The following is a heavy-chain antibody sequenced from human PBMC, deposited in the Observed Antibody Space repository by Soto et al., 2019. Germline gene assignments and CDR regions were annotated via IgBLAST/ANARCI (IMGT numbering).Heavy chain of an antibody. CDR1: VGSISSGGYS. J-gene: IGHJ4*02. V-gene: IGHV4-30-2*01. D-gene: IGHD1-26*01. CDR3: ARDRVGANWDYFDY. CDR2: IYHSGST. Sequence: SETLSLTCAVSVGSISSGGYSWSWMGQPPGKGLEWIGYIYHSGSTYYNPSLKSRVTISVDRSKNQFSLKLSSVTAADTAVYYCARDRVGANWDYFDYWGQGTLVTVSS.